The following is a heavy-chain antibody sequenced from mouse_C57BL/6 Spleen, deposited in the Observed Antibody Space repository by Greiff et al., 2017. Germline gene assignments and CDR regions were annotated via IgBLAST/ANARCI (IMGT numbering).Heavy chain of an antibody. CDR3: ARRGYYGSYCWYFEV. J-gene: IGHJ1*03. Sequence: QVQLQQPGAELVKPGASVKLSCKASGYTFTSYWMHWVKQRPGQGLAWIGLIHPNSGSPNSNAKFKSKATLTVDKSSSPAYMHLRSLTSEDAAVDYCARRGYYGSYCWYFEVWGKGTTVTVAS. CDR1: GYTFTSYW. D-gene: IGHD2-1*01. CDR2: IHPNSGSP. V-gene: IGHV1-64*01.